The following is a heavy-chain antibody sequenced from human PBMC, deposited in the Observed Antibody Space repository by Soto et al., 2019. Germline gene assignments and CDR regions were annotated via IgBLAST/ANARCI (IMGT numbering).Heavy chain of an antibody. CDR3: ATFLTAGPGYYYYYGMDV. D-gene: IGHD3-3*02. CDR2: IYTSGST. CDR1: GGSISSYY. J-gene: IGHJ6*02. V-gene: IGHV4-4*07. Sequence: SETLSLTCTVSGGSISSYYWSWIRQPAGKGLEWIGRIYTSGSTNYNPSLKSRVTMSVDTSKNQFSLKLSSVTAADTAVYYCATFLTAGPGYYYYYGMDVWGQGTTAT.